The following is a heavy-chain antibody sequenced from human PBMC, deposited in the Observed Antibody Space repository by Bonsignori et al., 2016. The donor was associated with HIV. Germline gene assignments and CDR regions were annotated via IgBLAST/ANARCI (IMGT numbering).Heavy chain of an antibody. V-gene: IGHV4-61*02. CDR1: GGSITSGNHY. J-gene: IGHJ6*03. Sequence: QVQLQASGPGLVKPSQTLSLTCTVSGGSITSGNHYWTWIRQPAGKGLEWIGRIHTKWGHQLQTPLSKSRVTIIKETRLKNQFSLTLTSVTAADTAVYYCARVTYYYYMDVWGQQTTVTVSS. CDR2: IHTKWGH. D-gene: IGHD2-21*01. CDR3: ARVTYYYYMDV.